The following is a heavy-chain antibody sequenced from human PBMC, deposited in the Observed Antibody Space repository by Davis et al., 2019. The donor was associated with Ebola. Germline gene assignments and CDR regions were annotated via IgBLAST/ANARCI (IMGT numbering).Heavy chain of an antibody. CDR3: ARVRWTSGYYFDY. CDR2: ISSSGGST. V-gene: IGHV3-23*01. CDR1: GFTFSSYW. J-gene: IGHJ4*02. D-gene: IGHD3-22*01. Sequence: GESLKISCAASGFTFSSYWMHWVRQAPGKGLVWVSGISSSGGSTYYADSVKGRFTISRDNSKNTLYLQMNSLRAEDTAVYYCARVRWTSGYYFDYWGQGTLVTVSS.